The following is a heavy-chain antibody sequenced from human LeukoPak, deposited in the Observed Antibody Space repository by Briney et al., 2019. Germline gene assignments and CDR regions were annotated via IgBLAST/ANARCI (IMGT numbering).Heavy chain of an antibody. CDR3: AKRERQAFAD. J-gene: IGHJ4*02. CDR1: GFTFSEYA. V-gene: IGHV3-23*01. CDR2: ITGSGSST. Sequence: GGSLRLSCEASGFTFSEYAMTWVRQAPGKGLEWVSRITGSGSSTFYADSVKGRFTISRDNSKSTVSLQVSGLRAEDTAVYYCAKRERQAFADWGQGTLVTVSS.